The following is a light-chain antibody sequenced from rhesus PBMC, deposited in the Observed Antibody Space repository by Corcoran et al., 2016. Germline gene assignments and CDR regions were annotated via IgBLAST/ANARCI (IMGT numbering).Light chain of an antibody. J-gene: IGKJ4*01. CDR3: QQFKNYLSLT. CDR2: SAS. CDR1: QSISHY. V-gene: IGKV1-41*01. Sequence: DIQMTQSPSSLSASVGDRVTITCRASQSISHYLNWYQQEPGKAPELLIYSASSLQSGVPSRFSGSGSVKEFTLTISSLQPEDFATYYCQQFKNYLSLTFGGGTKVEIK.